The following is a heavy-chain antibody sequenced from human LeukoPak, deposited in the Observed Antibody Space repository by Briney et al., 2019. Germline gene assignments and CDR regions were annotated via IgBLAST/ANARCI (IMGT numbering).Heavy chain of an antibody. D-gene: IGHD2-2*01. CDR2: IYPGDSDT. J-gene: IGHJ3*02. Sequence: GESLKISCKASGYIFISYWIGWVRQMPGKGLEWMGIIYPGDSDTRYSPSFQGQVTISADKSISTAYLQWSSLKASDTAMYYCARNPLVVVPAVSVGDGFDIWGQGTMVTVSS. CDR3: ARNPLVVVPAVSVGDGFDI. CDR1: GYIFISYW. V-gene: IGHV5-51*01.